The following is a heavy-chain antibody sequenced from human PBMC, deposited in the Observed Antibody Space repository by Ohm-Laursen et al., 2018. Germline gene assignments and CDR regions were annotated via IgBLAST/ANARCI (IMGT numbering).Heavy chain of an antibody. J-gene: IGHJ6*02. CDR2: IKQDGSEK. Sequence: GSLRLSCAASGFTFSNFWMTWVRQAPGKGLEWVANIKQDGSEKYYVDSVKGRFTISRDNAKNSLYLQMNSLRAEDTAVYYCARGRSVDVWGQGTAVTVSS. CDR1: GFTFSNFW. V-gene: IGHV3-7*01. CDR3: ARGRSVDV. D-gene: IGHD2-15*01.